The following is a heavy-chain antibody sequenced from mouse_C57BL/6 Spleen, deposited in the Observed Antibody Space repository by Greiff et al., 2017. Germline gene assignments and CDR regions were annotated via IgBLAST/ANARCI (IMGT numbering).Heavy chain of an antibody. CDR2: ISSGSSTI. D-gene: IGHD2-5*01. V-gene: IGHV5-17*01. Sequence: VQLQESGGGLVKPGGSLKLSCAASGFTFSDYGMHWVRQAPEKGLEWVAYISSGSSTIYYADTVKGRFTISRDNAKNTLFLQMTSLRSEDTAMYYCARSDYYSNYYFDYWGQGTTLTVSS. CDR1: GFTFSDYG. J-gene: IGHJ2*01. CDR3: ARSDYYSNYYFDY.